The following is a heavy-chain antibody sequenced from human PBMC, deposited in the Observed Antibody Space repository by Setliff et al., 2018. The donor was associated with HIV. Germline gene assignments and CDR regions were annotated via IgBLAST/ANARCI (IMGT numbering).Heavy chain of an antibody. Sequence: LSLTCTVSGGSISSSDYYWGWIRQPPGKGLEWIGSIYYTGRSFHNPSLKSRVTISVDTSKNQFSLKLSSVTAADTAVYYCARHFGWLPREIDYWGQGTLVTVSS. D-gene: IGHD5-12*01. CDR3: ARHFGWLPREIDY. CDR2: IYYTGRS. J-gene: IGHJ4*02. V-gene: IGHV4-39*01. CDR1: GGSISSSDYY.